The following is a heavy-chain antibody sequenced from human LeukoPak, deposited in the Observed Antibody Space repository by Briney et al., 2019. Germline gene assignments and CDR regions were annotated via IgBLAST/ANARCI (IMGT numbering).Heavy chain of an antibody. J-gene: IGHJ4*02. Sequence: AGSMRLSSAPYAPTFSIFAMSWDRPLDRKGLEWESATRASGCNTSYANSVTGRLTLPRNTSKNTPYMQINRLRAKHPSVSYCAKDKLAYCSCCSCYYVDYWGQGTLGTVSS. CDR3: AKDKLAYCSCCSCYYVDY. D-gene: IGHD2-15*01. CDR2: TRASGCNT. CDR1: APTFSIFA. V-gene: IGHV3-23*01.